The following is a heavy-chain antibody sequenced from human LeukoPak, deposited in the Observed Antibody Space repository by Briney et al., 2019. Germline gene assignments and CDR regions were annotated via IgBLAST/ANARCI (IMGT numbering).Heavy chain of an antibody. V-gene: IGHV3-23*01. J-gene: IGHJ4*02. Sequence: GGSLRLSCAASGFTFSSYAMTWVRQAPGRGLEWVSGIYASGENTYYADSVKGRFTISRDNSKNTLYLQMNSLRGEDTTVYYCVRGLRELPYWGQGTLVTVSS. CDR2: IYASGENT. D-gene: IGHD1-7*01. CDR3: VRGLRELPY. CDR1: GFTFSSYA.